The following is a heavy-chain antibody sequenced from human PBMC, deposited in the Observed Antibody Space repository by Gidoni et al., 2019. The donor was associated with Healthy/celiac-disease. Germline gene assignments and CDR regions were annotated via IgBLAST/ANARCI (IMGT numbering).Heavy chain of an antibody. J-gene: IGHJ3*02. CDR3: ARGYCSGGSCYDAFDI. CDR1: GLPSSGYS. D-gene: IGHD2-15*01. V-gene: IGHV3-21*01. Sequence: ELQLVGSGGGLLRLGGPLGSPFQAPGLPSSGYSMNWVRQAPGKGLEWVSSISSSSSYIYYADSVKGRFTISRDNAKNSLYLQMNSLRAEDTAVYYCARGYCSGGSCYDAFDIWGQGTMVTVSS. CDR2: ISSSSSYI.